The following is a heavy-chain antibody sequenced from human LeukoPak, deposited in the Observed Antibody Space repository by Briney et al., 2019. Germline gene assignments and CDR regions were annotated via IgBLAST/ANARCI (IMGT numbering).Heavy chain of an antibody. D-gene: IGHD6-13*01. Sequence: VQPGRSLRLSCPASGFTFGDYAMSWFRQAPGKGLEWVGFIRSKAYGGTTEYAASVKGRFTISRDDSKSIAYLQMNSLKTEDTAVYYCTGAGTALVYYYYYYMDVWGKGTTVTVSS. CDR3: TGAGTALVYYYYYYMDV. J-gene: IGHJ6*03. CDR1: GFTFGDYA. V-gene: IGHV3-49*03. CDR2: IRSKAYGGTT.